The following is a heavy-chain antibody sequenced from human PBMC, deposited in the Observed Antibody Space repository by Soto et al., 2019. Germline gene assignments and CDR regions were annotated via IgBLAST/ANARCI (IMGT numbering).Heavy chain of an antibody. CDR3: AKDRVCNKGVCYWDY. J-gene: IGHJ4*01. Sequence: HPWGSLILSCAASGFTFSSCAMSWVRQAPGKGLEWVSGISGSAGSTYYADSVKGRFTISRDNSKNTLYLQMSSLRAEDTAVYYCAKDRVCNKGVCYWDYWGQGTLVTVS. CDR1: GFTFSSCA. CDR2: ISGSAGST. V-gene: IGHV3-23*01. D-gene: IGHD2-8*01.